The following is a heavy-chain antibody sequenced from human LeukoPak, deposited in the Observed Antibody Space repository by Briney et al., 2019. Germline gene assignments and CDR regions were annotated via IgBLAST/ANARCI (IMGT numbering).Heavy chain of an antibody. CDR2: TYYSGRT. CDR3: ARGDAVLVLGYPFDI. D-gene: IGHD5-18*01. Sequence: AETLSLACSVHGGSISCHYWRWIRQPPGKGLEWTGYTYYSGRTNYHPSLKSRVTISVDPTKNQFSLNLNSVTAADTAVYYCARGDAVLVLGYPFDIWGQGTTVTVSS. CDR1: GGSISCHY. V-gene: IGHV4-59*11. J-gene: IGHJ3*02.